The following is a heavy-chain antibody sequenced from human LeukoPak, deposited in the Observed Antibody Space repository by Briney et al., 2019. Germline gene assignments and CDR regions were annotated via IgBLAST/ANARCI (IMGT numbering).Heavy chain of an antibody. V-gene: IGHV4-39*07. D-gene: IGHD6-6*01. CDR2: IYYSGST. Sequence: SETLSLTCTVSGGSISSRSYYWGWIRQPPGKGLDWIGNIYYSGSTYYNPSLKSRVTISVDTSKNQFSLKLSSVTAADTAVYYCARRSIAALGDAFDIWGQGTLVTVSS. J-gene: IGHJ4*02. CDR1: GGSISSRSYY. CDR3: ARRSIAALGDAFDI.